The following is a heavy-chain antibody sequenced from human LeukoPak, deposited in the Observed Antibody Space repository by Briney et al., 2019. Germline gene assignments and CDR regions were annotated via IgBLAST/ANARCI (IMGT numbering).Heavy chain of an antibody. V-gene: IGHV3-74*01. CDR3: ARLDCSRTSCYFDY. J-gene: IGHJ4*02. D-gene: IGHD2-2*01. CDR1: GFTFSSYW. CDR2: VNSDGSST. Sequence: SGGSLRLSCAASGFTFSSYWMHWVRQTPGRGLVWVSHVNSDGSSTSYADSVKGRFTISRDNAKNTLYLQMNSLRAEDTAVYYCARLDCSRTSCYFDYWGQGTLVTVS.